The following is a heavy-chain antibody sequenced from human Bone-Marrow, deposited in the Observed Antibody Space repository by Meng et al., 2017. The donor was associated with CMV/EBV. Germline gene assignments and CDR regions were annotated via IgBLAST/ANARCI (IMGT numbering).Heavy chain of an antibody. CDR3: ARDSLVVPGRIYYYGMDV. D-gene: IGHD3-22*01. Sequence: GGSLRLSCAASGFSFSSYWMHWVRQAPGKGLEWVADIHSDGSSTNYADSVKGRFTISRDNSKNTVFLQMHSLGVEDTGVYDCARDSLVVPGRIYYYGMDVWGHGTTVTVSS. CDR1: GFSFSSYW. V-gene: IGHV3-74*01. CDR2: IHSDGSST. J-gene: IGHJ6*02.